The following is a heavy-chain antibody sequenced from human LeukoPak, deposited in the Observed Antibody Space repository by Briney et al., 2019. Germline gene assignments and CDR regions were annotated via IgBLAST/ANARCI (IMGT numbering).Heavy chain of an antibody. CDR3: ARALGRSKSLHYLDY. V-gene: IGHV3-30*03. CDR1: GFTFSSYV. CDR2: LSFDGTNT. D-gene: IGHD3-10*01. J-gene: IGHJ4*02. Sequence: GGSLRLSCTASGFTFSSYVMHWVRQTPGKGQEWVALLSFDGTNTIYADSVKGRFTISRDNSKDTLSLQINSLRTEDTAIYYCARALGRSKSLHYLDYWGQGTPVTVSS.